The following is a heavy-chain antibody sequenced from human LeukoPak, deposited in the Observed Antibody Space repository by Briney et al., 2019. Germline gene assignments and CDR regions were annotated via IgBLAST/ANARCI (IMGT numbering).Heavy chain of an antibody. J-gene: IGHJ3*02. Sequence: GGSLRLSCAASGFTFDDYAMQWVRQGPGKGLEWVSGITWNSGTIGYADSVKGRFTISRDNAKNSLYLQMNSLRGEDTALYYCAKDVTGTGAFDSWGQGTMVTVSS. CDR3: AKDVTGTGAFDS. V-gene: IGHV3-9*01. D-gene: IGHD1-7*01. CDR1: GFTFDDYA. CDR2: ITWNSGTI.